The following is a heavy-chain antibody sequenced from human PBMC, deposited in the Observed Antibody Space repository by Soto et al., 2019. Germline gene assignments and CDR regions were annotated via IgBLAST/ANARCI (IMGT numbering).Heavy chain of an antibody. V-gene: IGHV4-4*07. CDR3: ARDIREFNWNYGWFDP. CDR1: GGSISSYY. J-gene: IGHJ5*02. D-gene: IGHD1-7*01. CDR2: IYTSGST. Sequence: QVQLQESGPGLVKPSETLSLTCTVSGGSISSYYWSWIRQPAGKGLEWIGRIYTSGSTNYNPSLKSRVTMSIDTSQNQFSLELSSVTAADTAVYFCARDIREFNWNYGWFDPWGQGTLVTVSS.